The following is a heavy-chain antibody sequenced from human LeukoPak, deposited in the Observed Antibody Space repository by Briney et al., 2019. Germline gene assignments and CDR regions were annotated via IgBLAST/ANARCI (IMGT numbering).Heavy chain of an antibody. D-gene: IGHD5-24*01. CDR3: VKGGDGFNFGDH. J-gene: IGHJ4*02. CDR2: IWSDARKT. V-gene: IGHV3-33*06. Sequence: GGSLRPSCAASGFSFSNFGMHWIRQTPGKGLEWVALIWSDARKTHYADSVMGRFTISRDNSENTLYLQMNSLRVEDTAVYYCVKGGDGFNFGDHWGQGNRVTVSS. CDR1: GFSFSNFG.